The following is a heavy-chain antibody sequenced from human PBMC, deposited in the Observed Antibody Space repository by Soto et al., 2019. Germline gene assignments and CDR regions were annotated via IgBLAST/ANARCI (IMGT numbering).Heavy chain of an antibody. CDR1: GGSISSYY. CDR3: ARGGDYDILTGYGVDY. V-gene: IGHV4-59*01. CDR2: IYYSGST. J-gene: IGHJ4*02. Sequence: SETLSLTCTVSGGSISSYYWSWIRQPPGKGLEWIGYIYYSGSTNYNPSLKSRVTISVDTSKNQFSLKLGSVTAADTAVYYCARGGDYDILTGYGVDYWGQGTLVTVSS. D-gene: IGHD3-9*01.